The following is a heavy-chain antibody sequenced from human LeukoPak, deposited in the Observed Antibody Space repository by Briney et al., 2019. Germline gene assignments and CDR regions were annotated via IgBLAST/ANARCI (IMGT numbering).Heavy chain of an antibody. CDR1: GGSISSSSYY. CDR3: ARFQGGWYRSGGKYFQH. J-gene: IGHJ1*01. V-gene: IGHV4-39*07. D-gene: IGHD6-19*01. Sequence: SETLSLTCTVSGGSISSSSYYWGWIRQPPGKGLEWIGSIYYSGSTYYNPSLKSRVNISVDTSKNQFSLKLSSVTAADTAVYYCARFQGGWYRSGGKYFQHWGQGTLVTVSS. CDR2: IYYSGST.